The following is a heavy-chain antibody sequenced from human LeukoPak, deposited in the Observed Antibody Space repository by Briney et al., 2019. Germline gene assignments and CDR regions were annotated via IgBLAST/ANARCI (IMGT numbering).Heavy chain of an antibody. CDR3: ARGYYDILTGYYHFDY. D-gene: IGHD3-9*01. CDR2: IYYSGST. J-gene: IGHJ4*02. Sequence: SETLSLTCTVSGGSISSYYWSWIRQPPGKGLEWIGYIYYSGSTNYNPSLKSRVTISVDTSKNQFSLKLSSVTAADTAVYYCARGYYDILTGYYHFDYWGQGTLVTVSS. V-gene: IGHV4-59*12. CDR1: GGSISSYY.